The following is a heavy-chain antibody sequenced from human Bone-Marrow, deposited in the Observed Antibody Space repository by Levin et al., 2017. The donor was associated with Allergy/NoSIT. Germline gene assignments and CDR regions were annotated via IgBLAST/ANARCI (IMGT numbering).Heavy chain of an antibody. V-gene: IGHV3-15*01. J-gene: IGHJ4*02. D-gene: IGHD2-15*01. CDR2: IKSKADTGTT. Sequence: PGGSLRLSCAASGLTFSNAWMSWVRQVPGKGLEWVGRIKSKADTGTTDYAAPVKGRFTISRDDSKNTLYLQMNSLKTEDTAVYYCTTDRRYCSGGGCYEIDYWGQGTLVTVSS. CDR1: GLTFSNAW. CDR3: TTDRRYCSGGGCYEIDY.